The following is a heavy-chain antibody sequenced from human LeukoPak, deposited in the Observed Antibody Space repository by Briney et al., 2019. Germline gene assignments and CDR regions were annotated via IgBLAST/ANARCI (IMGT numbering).Heavy chain of an antibody. D-gene: IGHD3-22*01. V-gene: IGHV3-11*05. Sequence: AGGSLRLSCAASGFTFSDYYMSWIRQAPGKGLEWVSDISSSSIYTNYADSVKGRFTISRDNAKNSLYLQMNSLRAEDTAVYYCARVASSGYHLDYWGQGTLVTVSS. CDR2: ISSSSIYT. CDR1: GFTFSDYY. CDR3: ARVASSGYHLDY. J-gene: IGHJ4*02.